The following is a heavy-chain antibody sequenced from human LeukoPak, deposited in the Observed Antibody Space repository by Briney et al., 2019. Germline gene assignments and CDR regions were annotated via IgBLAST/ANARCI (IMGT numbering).Heavy chain of an antibody. V-gene: IGHV1-24*01. CDR2: FDPEDGET. D-gene: IGHD3-22*01. CDR1: GYTLTELP. CDR3: ARDSYDSSGYFRSNY. Sequence: ASVKVSCKVSGYTLTELPMHWVRQAPGKGLEWMGGFDPEDGETIYAQKFQGRVTMTEDTSTDTAYMELSSLRSEDTAVYYCARDSYDSSGYFRSNYWGQGTLVTVSS. J-gene: IGHJ4*02.